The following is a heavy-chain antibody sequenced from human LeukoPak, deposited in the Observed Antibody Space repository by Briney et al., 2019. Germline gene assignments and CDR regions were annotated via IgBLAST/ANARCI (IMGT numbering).Heavy chain of an antibody. CDR1: GFTFSSYA. CDR2: ISYDGSNK. J-gene: IGHJ4*02. CDR3: ARVGGSTSFNFDY. D-gene: IGHD2-2*01. Sequence: PGGSLRLSCAASGFTFSSYAMHWVRQAPGKGLEWVAVISYDGSNKYYADSVKGRFTISRDNSKNTLYLQMNSLRAEDTAVYYCARVGGSTSFNFDYWGQGTLVTVSP. V-gene: IGHV3-30-3*01.